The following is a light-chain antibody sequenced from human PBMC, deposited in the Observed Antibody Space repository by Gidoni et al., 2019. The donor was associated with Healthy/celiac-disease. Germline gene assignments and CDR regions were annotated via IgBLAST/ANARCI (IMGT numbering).Light chain of an antibody. V-gene: IGKV3-11*01. Sequence: EIVLTQSPATLSLSPGARATLSCRASQSVSSYLAWYQQQPGQAPRLLIYDASNRATGIPARFSGSGSGTDFTLTISSLEPEDFAVYYCQQRETFGQXTKLEI. CDR3: QQRET. CDR1: QSVSSY. J-gene: IGKJ2*01. CDR2: DAS.